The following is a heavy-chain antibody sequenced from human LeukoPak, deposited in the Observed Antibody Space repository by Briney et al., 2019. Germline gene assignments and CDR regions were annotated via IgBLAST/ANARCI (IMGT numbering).Heavy chain of an antibody. V-gene: IGHV4-34*01. CDR3: ARSIAARRNRFDP. D-gene: IGHD6-6*01. CDR1: GGSFSGYY. CDR2: INHSGST. J-gene: IGHJ5*02. Sequence: PSETLSLTCAVYGGSFSGYYWIWIRQPPGKGLEWIGEINHSGSTNYNPSLKSRVTISVDTSKNQFSLKLSSVTAADTAVYYCARSIAARRNRFDPWGQGTLVTVSS.